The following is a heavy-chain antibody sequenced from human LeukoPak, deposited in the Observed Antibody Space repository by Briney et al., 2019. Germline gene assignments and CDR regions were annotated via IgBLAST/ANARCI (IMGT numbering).Heavy chain of an antibody. CDR3: ARTNGYSGYVSYDY. Sequence: GSLRLSCAASGFTVSNNYMSWVRQAPGKGLECVSVIYSGGSTYYADSVKGRFTISRDNSKNTLFLQMNSLRAEDTAVYYCARTNGYSGYVSYDYWGQGTLVTVSS. CDR1: GFTVSNNY. J-gene: IGHJ4*02. V-gene: IGHV3-53*01. CDR2: IYSGGST. D-gene: IGHD5-12*01.